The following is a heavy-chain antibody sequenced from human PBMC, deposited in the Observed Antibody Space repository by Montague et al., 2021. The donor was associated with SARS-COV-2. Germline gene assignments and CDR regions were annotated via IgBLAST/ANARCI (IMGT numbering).Heavy chain of an antibody. V-gene: IGHV4-34*01. D-gene: IGHD3-9*01. CDR2: INQGGAP. J-gene: IGHJ3*02. CDR3: ARGRPVQGSFRHFDSISSGALDI. Sequence: SETLSLTCAVSRGSFSNYYCTWIRQSAGKGLEWIGEINQGGAPNXTPSLKSRVTISLDTSKKQIPLKLNSVTVADTAVFFCARGRPVQGSFRHFDSISSGALDIWAQGSLVIVSS. CDR1: RGSFSNYY.